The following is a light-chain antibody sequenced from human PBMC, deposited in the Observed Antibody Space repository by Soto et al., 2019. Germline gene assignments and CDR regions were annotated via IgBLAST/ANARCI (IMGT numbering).Light chain of an antibody. V-gene: IGLV2-14*01. J-gene: IGLJ1*01. Sequence: QSALTQPASVSGSPGQSITISCTGTSSDVGGYNYVSWHQQHPGKAPKLMIYDVSNRPSGVSNRFSGSKSGNTASLTISGLQAEDEADYYCSSSTSSSPYVFGTGTKVPVL. CDR1: SSDVGGYNY. CDR2: DVS. CDR3: SSSTSSSPYV.